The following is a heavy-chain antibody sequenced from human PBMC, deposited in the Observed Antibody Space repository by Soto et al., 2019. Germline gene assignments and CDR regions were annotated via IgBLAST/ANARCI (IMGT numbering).Heavy chain of an antibody. CDR1: GGTFSSYA. CDR2: IIPIFGTA. J-gene: IGHJ4*02. V-gene: IGHV1-69*13. D-gene: IGHD3-22*01. CDR3: AKDSNYYDSSGYNFDY. Sequence: GASVKVSCKASGGTFSSYAISWVRQAPGQGLEWMGGIIPIFGTANYAQKFQGRVTITADESTSTAYMELSSLRSEDTAVYYCAKDSNYYDSSGYNFDYWGQGTLVPVSS.